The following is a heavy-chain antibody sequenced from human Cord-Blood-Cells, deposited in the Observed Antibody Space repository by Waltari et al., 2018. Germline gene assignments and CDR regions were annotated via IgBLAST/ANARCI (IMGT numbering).Heavy chain of an antibody. J-gene: IGHJ1*01. V-gene: IGHV3-9*01. Sequence: EVQLVESGGGLVQPGRSLRLSCAASGFTFDDYAMHWVRQAPGKGLEWVSGISWNSGSIGYADSVKGRFTISRDNAKNSLYLQMNSLRAEDTALYYCAKAPRRAARLGYFQHWGQGTLVTVSS. CDR1: GFTFDDYA. CDR2: ISWNSGSI. D-gene: IGHD6-6*01. CDR3: AKAPRRAARLGYFQH.